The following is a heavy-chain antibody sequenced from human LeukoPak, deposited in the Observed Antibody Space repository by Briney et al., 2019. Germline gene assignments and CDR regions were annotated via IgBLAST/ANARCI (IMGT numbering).Heavy chain of an antibody. J-gene: IGHJ4*02. CDR3: ARDQGGEGTDY. V-gene: IGHV3-48*01. CDR2: ISVTSSSI. D-gene: IGHD3-16*01. Sequence: GGSLRLSCAASGLTMSRYSMHWVRQAPGKGLEWVSYISVTSSSITYADSVKGRFTTSRDNAKNSLYLHMNSLRADDTAVYYCARDQGGEGTDYWGQGTLVTVSS. CDR1: GLTMSRYS.